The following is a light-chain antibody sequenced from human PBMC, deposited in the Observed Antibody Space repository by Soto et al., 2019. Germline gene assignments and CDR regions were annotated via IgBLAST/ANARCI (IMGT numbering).Light chain of an antibody. V-gene: IGKV1-39*01. Sequence: DIQMTQSPSSLSASIGDRVILSCRASQDIGAYVNWYQHKQGKAPRVLMYAASNLKSGVPPRFSGSGVGRDFTLTISDLQPEDFATYYCQHSYSTRTFGQGTKVERK. CDR3: QHSYSTRT. CDR2: AAS. CDR1: QDIGAY. J-gene: IGKJ1*01.